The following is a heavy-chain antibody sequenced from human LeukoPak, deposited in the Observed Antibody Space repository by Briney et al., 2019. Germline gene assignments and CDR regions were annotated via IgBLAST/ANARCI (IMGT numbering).Heavy chain of an antibody. CDR1: GGSISSSSYY. D-gene: IGHD6-19*01. CDR3: ARGGVYSSGWYRPFDY. Sequence: SETLSLTCTVSGGSISSSSYYWGWIRQPPGKGLEWIGSIYYSGSTYYNPSLKSRATISVDTSKNQFSLKLSSVTAADTAVYYCARGGVYSSGWYRPFDYWGQGTLVTVSS. V-gene: IGHV4-39*01. J-gene: IGHJ4*02. CDR2: IYYSGST.